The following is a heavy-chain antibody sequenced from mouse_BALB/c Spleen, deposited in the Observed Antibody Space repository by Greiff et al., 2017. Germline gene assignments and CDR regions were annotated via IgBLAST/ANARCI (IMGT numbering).Heavy chain of an antibody. CDR3: ARDGSYAMDY. Sequence: VQLQQSGAELARPGASVKMSCKASGYTFTSYTMHWVKQRPGQGLEWIGYINPSSGYTNYNQKFKDKATLTADKSSSTAYMQLSSLTSEDSAFYYCARDGSYAMDYWGQGTSVTVSS. J-gene: IGHJ4*01. CDR1: GYTFTSYT. CDR2: INPSSGYT. V-gene: IGHV1-4*01. D-gene: IGHD2-3*01.